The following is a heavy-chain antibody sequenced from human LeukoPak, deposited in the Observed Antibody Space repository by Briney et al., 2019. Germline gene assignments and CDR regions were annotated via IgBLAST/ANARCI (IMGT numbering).Heavy chain of an antibody. CDR2: ISGSGGST. CDR3: ARRGGQLGRVLDY. Sequence: PGGSLRLSCVASGFTFSSYAMSWARQAPGKGLEWVSGISGSGGSTYYADSVKGRFTISRDNSKNTVYLQMNSLRVDDTAVYYCARRGGQLGRVLDYWGRGTLVTVSS. J-gene: IGHJ4*02. V-gene: IGHV3-23*01. CDR1: GFTFSSYA. D-gene: IGHD7-27*01.